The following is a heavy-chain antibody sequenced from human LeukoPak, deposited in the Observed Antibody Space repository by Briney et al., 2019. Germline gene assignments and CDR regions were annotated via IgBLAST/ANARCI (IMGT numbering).Heavy chain of an antibody. V-gene: IGHV3-23*01. CDR2: ITRPGSST. CDR1: GFTLSGAA. Sequence: GGSLRLSCSASGFTLSGAASTWVRQAPGEGLEWVSTITRPGSSTYYSDSVKGRFTISRDSARNTLFLQMNGLRLDDSAIYYCAKDVGGRLGPWGQGALVTVSS. D-gene: IGHD1-26*01. CDR3: AKDVGGRLGP. J-gene: IGHJ5*02.